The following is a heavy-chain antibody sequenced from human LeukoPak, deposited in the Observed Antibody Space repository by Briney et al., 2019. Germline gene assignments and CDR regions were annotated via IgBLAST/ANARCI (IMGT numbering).Heavy chain of an antibody. CDR1: GGFISSYY. Sequence: SETLSLTCTLSGGFISSYYWSWIRQPPGKGLEWIGYIYYSGSTNYNPSLKSRVTISVHTSKNQFSLKLSSVTAADTAVYYCARVDYDFWSGFYYFDYWGQGTLVTVSS. CDR2: IYYSGST. D-gene: IGHD3-3*01. V-gene: IGHV4-59*01. CDR3: ARVDYDFWSGFYYFDY. J-gene: IGHJ4*02.